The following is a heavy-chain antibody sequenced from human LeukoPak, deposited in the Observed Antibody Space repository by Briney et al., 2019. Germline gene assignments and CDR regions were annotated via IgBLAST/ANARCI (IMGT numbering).Heavy chain of an antibody. CDR2: IYYSGST. CDR3: ARDYYDSGGYVGEDAFDI. CDR1: GGSISSYY. V-gene: IGHV4-59*01. D-gene: IGHD3-22*01. Sequence: SETLSLTCTVSGGSISSYYWSWIRQPPGKGLEWIGYIYYSGSTNYNPSLKSRVTISVDTSKNQFSLKLSSVTAADTAVYYCARDYYDSGGYVGEDAFDIWGQGTMVTVSS. J-gene: IGHJ3*02.